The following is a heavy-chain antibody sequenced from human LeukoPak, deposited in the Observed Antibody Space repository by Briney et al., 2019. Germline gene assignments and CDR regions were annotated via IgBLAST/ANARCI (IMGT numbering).Heavy chain of an antibody. CDR2: ISSSSSTI. Sequence: GGSLRLSCAASGFTFSSYSMNWVRQAPGKGLEWVSYISSSSSTIYYADSVKGRFTISRDNAKNSLYLQMNSLRAEDTAVYYCARDQTPPYHDFWSGYQYYYYYYMDVWGKGTTVTVSS. CDR1: GFTFSSYS. V-gene: IGHV3-48*04. CDR3: ARDQTPPYHDFWSGYQYYYYYYMDV. D-gene: IGHD3-3*01. J-gene: IGHJ6*03.